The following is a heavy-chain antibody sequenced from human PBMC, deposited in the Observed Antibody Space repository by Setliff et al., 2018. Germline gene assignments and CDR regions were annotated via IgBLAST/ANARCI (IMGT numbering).Heavy chain of an antibody. CDR2: IYSSGTT. J-gene: IGHJ3*02. D-gene: IGHD3-10*01. V-gene: IGHV4-39*01. Sequence: LSLTCTVSGGSISTSSHHWVWIRQSPGKGLEWIGTIYSSGTTYYNLSLKSRVTISLDTSKSQFSLNLGSVTAADTAVYYCTRRPRGRAAFDIWGQRTMVTV. CDR3: TRRPRGRAAFDI. CDR1: GGSISTSSHH.